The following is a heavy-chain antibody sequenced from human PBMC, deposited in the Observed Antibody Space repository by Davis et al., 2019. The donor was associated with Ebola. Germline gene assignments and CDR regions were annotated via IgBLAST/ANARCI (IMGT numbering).Heavy chain of an antibody. CDR2: INSDGRSI. CDR1: GFTFSTYW. D-gene: IGHD4-17*01. V-gene: IGHV3-74*01. CDR3: ARVRDYGDLDY. J-gene: IGHJ4*02. Sequence: GESLKISCAASGFTFSTYWMHWVRQVPGKGLVWVSRINSDGRSITYADSVKGRFTISRDNAKNTLYLQMNSLRAEDTAVYYCARVRDYGDLDYWGQGTLVTVSS.